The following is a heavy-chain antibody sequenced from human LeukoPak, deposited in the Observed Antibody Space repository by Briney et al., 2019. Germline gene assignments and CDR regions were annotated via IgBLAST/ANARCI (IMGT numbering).Heavy chain of an antibody. J-gene: IGHJ4*02. V-gene: IGHV5-51*01. Sequence: GESLKISCQGSGYNFTNYWIGWVRQTPGKGLEWMGIIYPGESDPRYSPSFQGRVTISADKSINTAYLRWGSLKAADTAMYYCARLGRYDVLTGPDYWGRGTLVTVSS. CDR1: GYNFTNYW. CDR3: ARLGRYDVLTGPDY. CDR2: IYPGESDP. D-gene: IGHD3-9*01.